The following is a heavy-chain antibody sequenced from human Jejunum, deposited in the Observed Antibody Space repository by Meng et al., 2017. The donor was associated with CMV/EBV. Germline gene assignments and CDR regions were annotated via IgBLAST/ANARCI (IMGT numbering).Heavy chain of an antibody. CDR1: GFTVTSNF. J-gene: IGHJ4*02. V-gene: IGHV3-66*01. Sequence: EVQLVESGGDLVQPGGSLRLSCAVSGFTVTSNFMSWVRQAPGKGLEWVSVIYWDDDIRYSPSLNSRLTITKDTSKNQVVLTMTNMDPVDTATYYCVHSGNYDSNGHLTDFDYWGQGTLVTVSS. CDR3: VHSGNYDSNGHLTDFDY. D-gene: IGHD3-22*01. CDR2: IYWDDDI.